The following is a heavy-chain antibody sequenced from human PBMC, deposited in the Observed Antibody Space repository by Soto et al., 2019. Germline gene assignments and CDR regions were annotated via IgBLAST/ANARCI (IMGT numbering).Heavy chain of an antibody. V-gene: IGHV4-31*03. CDR3: ARERTIAAAGTGYNWFDP. CDR2: IYYSGST. J-gene: IGHJ5*02. CDR1: GGSISSGGYY. Sequence: SEPLSLTCTVSGGSISSGGYYWSWIRQHPGKGLEWIGYIYYSGSTYYNPSLKSRVTISVETSKNQFSLKLSSVTAADTAVYYCARERTIAAAGTGYNWFDPWGQGTLGTVSS. D-gene: IGHD6-13*01.